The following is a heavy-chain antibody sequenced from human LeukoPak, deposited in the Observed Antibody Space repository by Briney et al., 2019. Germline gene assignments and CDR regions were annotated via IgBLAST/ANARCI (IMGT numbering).Heavy chain of an antibody. CDR2: INHSGST. J-gene: IGHJ5*02. D-gene: IGHD4-17*01. Sequence: PSETLSLTCTASGGSISSSSYYWGWIRQPPGKGLEWIGEINHSGSTNYNPSLKSRVTISVDTSKNQFSLKLSSVTAADTAVYYCARGTRVTKRFDPWGQGTLVTVSS. CDR1: GGSISSSSYY. V-gene: IGHV4-39*07. CDR3: ARGTRVTKRFDP.